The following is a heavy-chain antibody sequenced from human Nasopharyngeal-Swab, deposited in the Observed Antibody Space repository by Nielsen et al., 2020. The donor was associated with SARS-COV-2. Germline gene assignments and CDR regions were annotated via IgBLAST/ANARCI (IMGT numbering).Heavy chain of an antibody. CDR2: ISYDGSNK. J-gene: IGHJ6*03. Sequence: GESLKISCAASGFTFSSYGMHWVRPAPGKGLEWVAVISYDGSNKYYADSVKGRFTISRDNSKNTLYLQMNSLRAEDTAVYYCAKGGYCSSTSCYTLVRHMDVWGKGTTVTVSS. V-gene: IGHV3-30*18. D-gene: IGHD2-2*02. CDR3: AKGGYCSSTSCYTLVRHMDV. CDR1: GFTFSSYG.